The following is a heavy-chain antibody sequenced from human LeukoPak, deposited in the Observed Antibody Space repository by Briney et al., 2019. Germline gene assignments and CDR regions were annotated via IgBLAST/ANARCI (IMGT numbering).Heavy chain of an antibody. D-gene: IGHD5-12*01. CDR3: VTTAGYSGYDWGWFSDYYLAV. Sequence: NASETLSLTCAVYGVSASGYYGTWIRQFPGRGLEWIGEINLSGSPKYNPSLKSRVSISVDAPKNQIFLTLTSVTAADTATYYCVTTAGYSGYDWGWFSDYYLAVWGTGTTV. CDR1: GVSASGYY. V-gene: IGHV4-34*01. J-gene: IGHJ6*03. CDR2: INLSGSP.